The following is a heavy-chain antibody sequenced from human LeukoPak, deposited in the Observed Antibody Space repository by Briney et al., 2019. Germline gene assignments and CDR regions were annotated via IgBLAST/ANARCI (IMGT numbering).Heavy chain of an antibody. V-gene: IGHV3-21*01. Sequence: GGSLRLSCAASGFTFSSYSMNWVRQAPGKGLEWVSSISSSSSYIYYADSVKGRFTISRDNAKNSLYLQMNSLRAEDTAVYYCARDRERYDAFDIXXQGTMVTXSS. CDR3: ARDRERYDAFDI. D-gene: IGHD1-26*01. CDR2: ISSSSSYI. CDR1: GFTFSSYS. J-gene: IGHJ3*02.